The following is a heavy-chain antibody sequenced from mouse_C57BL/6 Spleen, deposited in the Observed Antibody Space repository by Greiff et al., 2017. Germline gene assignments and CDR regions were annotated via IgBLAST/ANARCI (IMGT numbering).Heavy chain of an antibody. CDR2: IRRKSSNYAT. J-gene: IGHJ4*01. D-gene: IGHD2-4*01. V-gene: IGHV10-3*01. CDR3: VREIYSDYDEGAMDY. CDR1: GFTFNTDA. Sequence: EVMLVVSGGGLVQPKGTWKLSCAAPGFTFNTDAMHGVRQAPGKGLEWAARIRRKSSNYATYYADSMKDSFTISRDDSQSMLYLQMNDLKTEDTAMYYGVREIYSDYDEGAMDYWGQGTSVTVSS.